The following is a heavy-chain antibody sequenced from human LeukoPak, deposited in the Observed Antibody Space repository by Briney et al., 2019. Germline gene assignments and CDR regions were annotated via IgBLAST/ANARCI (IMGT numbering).Heavy chain of an antibody. CDR2: IYTSGST. J-gene: IGHJ4*02. V-gene: IGHV4-61*02. CDR3: ARDDGGSYPFDY. Sequence: SQTLSLTCTVSGGSISSGSYYWSWIRQPAGKGLEWIGRIYTSGSTNYNPSLKSRVTISVDTSKNQFSLKLSSVTAADTAVYYCARDDGGSYPFDYWGQGTLVTVSS. CDR1: GGSISSGSYY. D-gene: IGHD1-26*01.